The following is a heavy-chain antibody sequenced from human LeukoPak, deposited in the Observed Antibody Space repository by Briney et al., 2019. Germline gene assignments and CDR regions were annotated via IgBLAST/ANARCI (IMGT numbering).Heavy chain of an antibody. V-gene: IGHV3-23*01. CDR2: ISASGGST. J-gene: IGHJ6*02. CDR3: ARDVAAAGSYYYYGMDV. Sequence: GGSLRLSCAASGFTFSSSAMSWVRQVPGKGLEWVSGISASGGSTNYADSVKGRFTISRDNSKNTLYLQMNSLRAEDTAVYYCARDVAAAGSYYYYGMDVWGQGTTVTVSS. CDR1: GFTFSSSA. D-gene: IGHD6-13*01.